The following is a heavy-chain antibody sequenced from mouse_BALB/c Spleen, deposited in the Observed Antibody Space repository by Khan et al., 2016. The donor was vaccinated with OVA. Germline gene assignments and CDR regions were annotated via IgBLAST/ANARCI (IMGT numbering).Heavy chain of an antibody. D-gene: IGHD2-1*01. CDR2: IFPGTGTT. CDR3: ARGDFGNYEFVY. CDR1: GYTFTSYW. J-gene: IGHJ3*01. V-gene: IGHV1S132*01. Sequence: QVQLQQSGAELVKPGASVKLSCKTSGYTFTSYWIQWVKQRPGQGLGWIGQIFPGTGTTYYNENFKGKATLTVDTSSSTAYVQLSSLTSEDSAVYFCARGDFGNYEFVYWGQGTLVTVSP.